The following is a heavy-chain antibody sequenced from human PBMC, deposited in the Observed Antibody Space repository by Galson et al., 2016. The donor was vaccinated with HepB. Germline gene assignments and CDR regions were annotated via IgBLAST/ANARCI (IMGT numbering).Heavy chain of an antibody. J-gene: IGHJ4*02. D-gene: IGHD1-14*01. V-gene: IGHV3-11*06. Sequence: SLRLSCAASGLTFSDYYMSWIRQAPGKGLEWVSYISSSSRYINYADSVKGRFTISRDNAKNSLYLQINSLRVEDTALYYCATLVGNPYWGQGTLVTVSS. CDR2: ISSSSRYI. CDR3: ATLVGNPY. CDR1: GLTFSDYY.